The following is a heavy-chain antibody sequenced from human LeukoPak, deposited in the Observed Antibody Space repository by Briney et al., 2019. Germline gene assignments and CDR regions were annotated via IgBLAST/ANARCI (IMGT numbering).Heavy chain of an antibody. J-gene: IGHJ4*02. Sequence: PGGSLRLSCVASGFTFSSSWMSWVRRAPGKGLEWVANIKQDGTEEYYEDSVRGRFSISKDNAKNSLYLQMNSLRAEVTAVYYCARDPCHGALDYWGQGALVTVSS. CDR2: IKQDGTEE. CDR3: ARDPCHGALDY. V-gene: IGHV3-7*03. D-gene: IGHD2-2*01. CDR1: GFTFSSSW.